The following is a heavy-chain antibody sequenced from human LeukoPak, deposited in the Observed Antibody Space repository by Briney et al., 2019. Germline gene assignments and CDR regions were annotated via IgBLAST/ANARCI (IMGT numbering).Heavy chain of an antibody. CDR3: ARGASGSYFWFDP. CDR2: IYYSGST. J-gene: IGHJ5*02. Sequence: SETLSLTCTVSGGSISSYYWSWIRQPPGKGLEWIGYIYYSGSTNYNPSLKSRVTISVDTSKNQFPLKLSSVTAADTAVYYCARGASGSYFWFDPWGRGTLVTVSS. V-gene: IGHV4-59*01. D-gene: IGHD1-26*01. CDR1: GGSISSYY.